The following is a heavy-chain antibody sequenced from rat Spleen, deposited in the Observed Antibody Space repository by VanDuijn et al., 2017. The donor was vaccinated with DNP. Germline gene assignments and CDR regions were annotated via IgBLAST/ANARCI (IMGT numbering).Heavy chain of an antibody. CDR3: ARPYFNNQGGFAY. Sequence: EVQLVESGGDLVQPGKSLKLSCVASGFTFNYYWMTWIRHVPGKGLEWVASITSSGGSTNYRDSVKGRFAISRDNAKSTLYLQMNSLRSEDMATYYCARPYFNNQGGFAYWGQGTRVTVSS. D-gene: IGHD1-4*01. V-gene: IGHV5-31*01. J-gene: IGHJ3*01. CDR2: ITSSGGST. CDR1: GFTFNYYW.